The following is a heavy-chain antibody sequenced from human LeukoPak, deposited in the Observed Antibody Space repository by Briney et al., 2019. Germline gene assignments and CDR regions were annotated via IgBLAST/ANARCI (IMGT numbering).Heavy chain of an antibody. CDR1: GYSFTTYG. J-gene: IGHJ1*01. Sequence: GASVKVSCKASGYSFTTYGISWVRQAPGQGLEWMGWISAYNGNTNYAQKLQGRVTMTTDTSTSTAYMELRSLRSDDTAVYYCARVAESGWFFQNWGQGTLVTVSS. V-gene: IGHV1-18*01. CDR3: ARVAESGWFFQN. D-gene: IGHD3-10*01. CDR2: ISAYNGNT.